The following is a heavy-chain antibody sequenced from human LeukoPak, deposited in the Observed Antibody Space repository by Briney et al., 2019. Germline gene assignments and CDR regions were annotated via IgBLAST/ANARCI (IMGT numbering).Heavy chain of an antibody. CDR2: ISSSSSYI. V-gene: IGHV3-21*01. Sequence: GRSLRLSCAASRFTFSSYSMNWVRQAPGKGLEWVSSISSSSSYIYYADSVKGRFTISRDNAKNSLYLQMNSLRAEDTAVYYCARDARYCSGGSCCDYWGQGTLVTVSS. CDR3: ARDARYCSGGSCCDY. D-gene: IGHD2-15*01. J-gene: IGHJ4*02. CDR1: RFTFSSYS.